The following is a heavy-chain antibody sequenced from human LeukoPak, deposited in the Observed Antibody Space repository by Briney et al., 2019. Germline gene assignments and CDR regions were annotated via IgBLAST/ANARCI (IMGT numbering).Heavy chain of an antibody. CDR3: ATSLDF. CDR1: GCTLSNYW. V-gene: IGHV3-7*01. CDR2: IKQDGSEK. J-gene: IGHJ4*02. Sequence: GGSLRLSCEVSGCTLSNYWMDWVRQAPGKGLEWVANIKQDGSEKECVDSVKGRFTISRDNAKNSVYLQMNSLRVEDTAVYYCATSLDFWGQGTLVTVSS.